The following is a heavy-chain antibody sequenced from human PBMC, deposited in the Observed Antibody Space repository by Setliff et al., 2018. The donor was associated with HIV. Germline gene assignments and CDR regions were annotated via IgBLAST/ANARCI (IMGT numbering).Heavy chain of an antibody. V-gene: IGHV1-18*01. Sequence: ASVKVSCKASGYSFTSYAISWVRQAPGQGLEWMGRISASKGNTKYTQDFQGRVTMTTDTSTSTVYMELRSLRSDDTAVYYCARDQGFWSGFTYNYYMDVWGKGTTVTVSS. D-gene: IGHD3-3*01. CDR3: ARDQGFWSGFTYNYYMDV. CDR2: ISASKGNT. CDR1: GYSFTSYA. J-gene: IGHJ6*03.